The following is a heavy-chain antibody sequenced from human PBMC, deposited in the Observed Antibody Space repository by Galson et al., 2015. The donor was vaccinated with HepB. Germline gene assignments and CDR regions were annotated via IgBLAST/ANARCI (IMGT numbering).Heavy chain of an antibody. V-gene: IGHV3-74*01. CDR3: ARGGLVGGTDY. CDR1: GFTFSSYF. Sequence: SLRLSCAASGFTFSSYFMDWVRQAPGKGLVWVSDTNRDGSVTRDADSVKGRLTISRDNAKNMLYLQMNSLRVDDAAIYYCARGGLVGGTDYWGQGTLVTVSS. J-gene: IGHJ4*02. CDR2: TNRDGSVT. D-gene: IGHD6-19*01.